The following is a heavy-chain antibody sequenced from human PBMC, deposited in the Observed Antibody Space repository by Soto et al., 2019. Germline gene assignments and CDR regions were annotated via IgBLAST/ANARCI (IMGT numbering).Heavy chain of an antibody. Sequence: VQLVQSGAEVKKPGSSVKVSCKASGGTFSSYAISWVRQAPGQGLEWMGGIIPIFGTANYAQKFQGRVTITADESTSTAYMELSSLRSEDTAVYYCARGPGVDYYDSSGYYGVYWGQGTLVTVSS. D-gene: IGHD3-22*01. CDR3: ARGPGVDYYDSSGYYGVY. V-gene: IGHV1-69*01. J-gene: IGHJ4*02. CDR2: IIPIFGTA. CDR1: GGTFSSYA.